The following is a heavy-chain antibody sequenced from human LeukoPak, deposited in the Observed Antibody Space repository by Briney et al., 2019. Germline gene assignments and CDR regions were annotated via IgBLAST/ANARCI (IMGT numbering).Heavy chain of an antibody. CDR2: IWYDGSNK. D-gene: IGHD3-10*02. CDR3: ARESHVDYYYGMDV. Sequence: GGSLRLSCAASGFTFSDYYMSWIRQAPGKGLEWVAVIWYDGSNKNYADSVKGRFTISRDNSKNTLHLQMNSLRAEDTAVYYCARESHVDYYYGMDVWGQGTTVTVSS. J-gene: IGHJ6*02. CDR1: GFTFSDYY. V-gene: IGHV3-33*08.